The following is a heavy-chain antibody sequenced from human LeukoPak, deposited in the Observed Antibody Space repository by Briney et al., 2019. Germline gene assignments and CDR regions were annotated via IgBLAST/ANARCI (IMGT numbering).Heavy chain of an antibody. D-gene: IGHD3/OR15-3a*01. CDR3: ARDGDWSASDY. CDR1: GYTFTSYA. J-gene: IGHJ4*02. Sequence: ASVKVSCKASGYTFTSYAMNSVRQAPGQGLEWMGWINTNTGNPTYAQGFTGRFVFSLDASVSTAYLQISSLKAEDTAVYYCARDGDWSASDYWGQGTLVTVSS. V-gene: IGHV7-4-1*02. CDR2: INTNTGNP.